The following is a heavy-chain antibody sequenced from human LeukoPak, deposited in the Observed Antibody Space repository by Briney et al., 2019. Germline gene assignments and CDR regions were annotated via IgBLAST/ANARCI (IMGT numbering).Heavy chain of an antibody. CDR2: IYSSGSA. CDR1: GGSISSYY. J-gene: IGHJ6*03. CDR3: ARDSTRDHYYYYMDV. Sequence: TSETLSLTCTVSGGSISSYYWGWIRQPAGKGLEWIGRIYSSGSANYNPSLKSRVTMSLDTSKNQFSLKLNSVTAADTALYYCARDSTRDHYYYYMDVWGKGATVTVSS. V-gene: IGHV4-4*07.